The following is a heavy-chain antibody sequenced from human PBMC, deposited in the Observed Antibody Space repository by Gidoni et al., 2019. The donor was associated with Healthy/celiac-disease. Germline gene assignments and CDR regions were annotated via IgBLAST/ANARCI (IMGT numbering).Heavy chain of an antibody. V-gene: IGHV3-23*01. CDR2: ISGSGGST. D-gene: IGHD3-3*01. CDR1: GFTFSSYA. J-gene: IGHJ3*02. Sequence: EVQLLESGGGLVQPGGSLRLSCAASGFTFSSYAMSWVRQAPGKGLEWVSAISGSGGSTYYADSVKGRFTISRDNSKNTLYLQMNSLRAEDTAVYYCAKEHDFWSGYYPTDAFDIWGQGTMVTVSS. CDR3: AKEHDFWSGYYPTDAFDI.